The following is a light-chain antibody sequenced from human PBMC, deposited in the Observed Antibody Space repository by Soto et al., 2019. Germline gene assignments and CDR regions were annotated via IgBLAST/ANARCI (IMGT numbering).Light chain of an antibody. CDR2: AAS. CDR1: QGISSY. Sequence: AIRITQSPCSFSESIVERVTITFLASQGISSYLAWYQQKPGKAPKLLIYAASTLQSGVPSRFSGSGSGTDFTLTISCLQSEDFATYYCQQYYSYPLTCGGGTKVDIK. CDR3: QQYYSYPLT. J-gene: IGKJ4*01. V-gene: IGKV1-8*01.